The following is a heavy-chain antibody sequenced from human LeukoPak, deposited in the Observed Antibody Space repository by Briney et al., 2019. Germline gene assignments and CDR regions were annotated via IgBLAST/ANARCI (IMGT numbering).Heavy chain of an antibody. Sequence: GGSLRLSCAASGFTFSSYSMNWVRQAPGKGLEWVSYISSSSSTIYYADSVKGRFTISRDNAKNSLYLQMNSLRAEDTAVYYCARDPFQWTMIEGVAFDIWGQGTMVTVSS. J-gene: IGHJ3*02. V-gene: IGHV3-48*04. CDR2: ISSSSSTI. CDR3: ARDPFQWTMIEGVAFDI. CDR1: GFTFSSYS. D-gene: IGHD3-22*01.